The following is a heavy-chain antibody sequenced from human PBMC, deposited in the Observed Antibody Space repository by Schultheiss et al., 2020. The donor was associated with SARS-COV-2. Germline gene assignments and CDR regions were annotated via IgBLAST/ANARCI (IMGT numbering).Heavy chain of an antibody. CDR2: INPNNGGT. Sequence: ASVKVSCKASGYTFTGYYMHWVRQAPGQGLEWMGWINPNNGGTNYAQKFQGRVTMTRDTSISTAYMELSRLRSDDTAVYYCAREALLNYYGSGMIDYWGQGTLVTVSS. V-gene: IGHV1-2*02. D-gene: IGHD3-10*01. J-gene: IGHJ4*02. CDR1: GYTFTGYY. CDR3: AREALLNYYGSGMIDY.